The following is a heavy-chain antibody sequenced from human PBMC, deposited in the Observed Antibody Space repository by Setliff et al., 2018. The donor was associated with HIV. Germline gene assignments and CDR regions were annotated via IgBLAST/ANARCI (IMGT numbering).Heavy chain of an antibody. CDR2: ISSSGSTI. Sequence: PGGSLRLSCVASGFTVSTVYMNWVRQAPGKGLEWVSYISSSGSTIYYADSAKGRFTISSDNAKNSLYLQMNSLRAEDTAVYYCARELLWEALDAFDIWGQGTMVTVSS. J-gene: IGHJ3*02. V-gene: IGHV3-11*04. CDR1: GFTVSTVY. D-gene: IGHD1-26*01. CDR3: ARELLWEALDAFDI.